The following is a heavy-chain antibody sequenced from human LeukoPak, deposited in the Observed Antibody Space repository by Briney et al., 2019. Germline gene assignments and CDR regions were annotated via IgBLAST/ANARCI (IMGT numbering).Heavy chain of an antibody. D-gene: IGHD1-1*01. J-gene: IGHJ4*02. CDR1: GFTFSGSA. Sequence: GGSLRLSCAASGFTFSGSAMHWVRQASGKGLEWVGRIRSKANSYATAYAASVKGRFTISRDDSKNTAYLQMNSLKTEDTAVYYCTSGPRVPSDWGQGTLVTVSS. CDR2: IRSKANSYAT. V-gene: IGHV3-73*01. CDR3: TSGPRVPSD.